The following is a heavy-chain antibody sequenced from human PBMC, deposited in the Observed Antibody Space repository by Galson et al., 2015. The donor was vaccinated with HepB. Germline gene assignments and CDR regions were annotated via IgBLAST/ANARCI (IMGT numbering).Heavy chain of an antibody. V-gene: IGHV3-7*03. Sequence: SLRLSCAASGFSFSDYWMNWIRQAPGKRPEWVANIRYDEYEYYYADFVKGRFTISRDNARNSVLLQMNSLRRDDTAIYYCVRDRTYKGGNFFDFWGQGALVTVSS. CDR1: GFSFSDYW. D-gene: IGHD3-10*01. J-gene: IGHJ4*02. CDR3: VRDRTYKGGNFFDF. CDR2: IRYDEYEY.